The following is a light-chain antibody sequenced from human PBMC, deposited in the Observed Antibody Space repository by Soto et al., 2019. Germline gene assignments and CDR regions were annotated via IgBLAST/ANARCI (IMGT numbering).Light chain of an antibody. CDR1: SSDVGDYNF. CDR2: DVS. J-gene: IGLJ2*01. Sequence: QPVLTQPRSVSGSPGQSVTISCTGTSSDVGDYNFVSWYQQHPGKAPKVMIYDVSKRPSGVPDRFSGSKSGNTASLTISWLQAEDEADYFCCSYAGSYTFVFGGGTKVTVL. CDR3: CSYAGSYTFV. V-gene: IGLV2-11*01.